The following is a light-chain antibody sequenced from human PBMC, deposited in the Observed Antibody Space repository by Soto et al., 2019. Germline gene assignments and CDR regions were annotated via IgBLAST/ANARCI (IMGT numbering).Light chain of an antibody. Sequence: ENVLTQSPGTLSLSPGERATLSCRASESIASSYLAWYQQKPGQAPRLLMHGASSRATGIPDRFSGSGSGTDFTLTITRLQPEDFAVYYCQQYGSSPWTSGQGTKVEIK. CDR1: ESIASSY. J-gene: IGKJ1*01. CDR3: QQYGSSPWT. V-gene: IGKV3-20*01. CDR2: GAS.